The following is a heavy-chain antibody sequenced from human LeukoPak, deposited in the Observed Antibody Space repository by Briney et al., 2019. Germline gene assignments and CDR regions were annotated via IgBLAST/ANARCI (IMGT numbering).Heavy chain of an antibody. J-gene: IGHJ6*02. Sequence: PGGSLRLSCAASGFTFSNYWMSWVRQAPGKGLEWVANIKQDGSEKYYVDSVKGRFTISRDNAKNSLYLQMNSLRAEDTAVYYCARGYDSSGYYYYYYYGMDVWGQGTTVTVSS. CDR3: ARGYDSSGYYYYYYYGMDV. D-gene: IGHD3-22*01. CDR2: IKQDGSEK. CDR1: GFTFSNYW. V-gene: IGHV3-7*01.